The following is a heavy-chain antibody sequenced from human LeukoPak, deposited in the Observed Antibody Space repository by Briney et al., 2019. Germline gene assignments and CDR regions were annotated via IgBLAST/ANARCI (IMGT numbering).Heavy chain of an antibody. CDR2: IYYSGNT. J-gene: IGHJ4*02. CDR1: GGSISSYY. D-gene: IGHD5-18*01. CDR3: ARVWGYTYGYFDY. V-gene: IGHV4-59*08. Sequence: SETLSLTCTVSGGSISSYYWSWIRQPPGKGLEWIGYIYYSGNTNYNPSLKSRVTISVDTSKNQFSLKLNSVTAADTAVYYCARVWGYTYGYFDYWGQGTLVTVSS.